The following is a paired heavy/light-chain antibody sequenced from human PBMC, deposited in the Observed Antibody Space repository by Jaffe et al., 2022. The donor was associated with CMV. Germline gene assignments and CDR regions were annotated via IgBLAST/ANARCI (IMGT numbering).Heavy chain of an antibody. CDR1: GDSIGNNKW. V-gene: IGHV4-4*02. CDR2: IFHTGRS. CDR3: ARGYSSGWYPGEPPYYFDF. J-gene: IGHJ4*02. Sequence: QVQLQESGPGLVKPSGTLSLTCAVSGDSIGNNKWWSWVRQPPGKGLEWIGEIFHTGRSNNNPSLKTRVTISLDKSKNNFSLRLTSVTAADTAVYYCARGYSSGWYPGEPPYYFDFWGQGTLVTVSS. D-gene: IGHD6-19*01.
Light chain of an antibody. CDR1: SSDVGGYNS. Sequence: QSALTQPRSVSGSRGQSVTISCTGTSSDVGGYNSVSWYQQHPGKAPRLMIYDVSSRPSGVPDRFSGSKSGNTASLTISGLQAEDEADYYCCSYEGNYKIFGEGTELTVL. J-gene: IGLJ2*01. V-gene: IGLV2-11*01. CDR2: DVS. CDR3: CSYEGNYKI.